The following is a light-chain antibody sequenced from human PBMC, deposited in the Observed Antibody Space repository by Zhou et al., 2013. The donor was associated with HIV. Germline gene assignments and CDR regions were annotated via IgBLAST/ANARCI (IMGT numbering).Light chain of an antibody. CDR2: KAS. CDR3: QQYDTWPWT. Sequence: DIQMTQSPSTVSASVGDRVIITCRASQSINSWLAWYQQKPGRAPKVLIYKASSLESGVPSRFSGSGSGTDFTLTISSLQPDDFATYYCQQYDTWPWTFGQGTKVEIK. CDR1: QSINSW. V-gene: IGKV1-5*03. J-gene: IGKJ1*01.